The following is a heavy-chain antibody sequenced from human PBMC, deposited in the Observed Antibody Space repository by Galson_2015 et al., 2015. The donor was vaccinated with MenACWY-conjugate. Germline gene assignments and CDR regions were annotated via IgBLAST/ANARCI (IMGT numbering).Heavy chain of an antibody. Sequence: SVKVSCKASGYTSTTDSIHWVRQAPGQGLEWMGRINPSSGTTTYAQKFQGKVTFTRDTSASTAYMELSSLTFEDTAVYYCVSVDYGDYCGQGTLVTVSS. V-gene: IGHV1-46*01. D-gene: IGHD3-16*01. CDR3: VSVDYGDY. J-gene: IGHJ4*02. CDR2: INPSSGTT. CDR1: GYTSTTDS.